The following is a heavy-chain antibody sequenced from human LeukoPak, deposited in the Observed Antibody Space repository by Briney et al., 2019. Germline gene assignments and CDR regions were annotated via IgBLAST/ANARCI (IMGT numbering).Heavy chain of an antibody. Sequence: SETLSLTCTVSGGSISSYYWSWIRQPPGKGLEWIGYIYYSGSTNYNPSLKSRVTISVDTSKNQFSLNLSSVTAADTAVYYCARLGQNYGDSEYYFDYWGQGTLVTVSS. D-gene: IGHD4-17*01. CDR1: GGSISSYY. V-gene: IGHV4-59*08. CDR2: IYYSGST. J-gene: IGHJ4*02. CDR3: ARLGQNYGDSEYYFDY.